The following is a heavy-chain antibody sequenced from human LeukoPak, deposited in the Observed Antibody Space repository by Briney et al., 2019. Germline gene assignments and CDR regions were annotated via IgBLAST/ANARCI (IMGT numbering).Heavy chain of an antibody. CDR2: IYYSGST. D-gene: IGHD3-10*01. CDR3: ATTRSEDGSGSFDY. J-gene: IGHJ4*02. V-gene: IGHV4-59*08. Sequence: SETLSLTCTVSGGSISSYYWSWIRQPPGKGLEWIGYIYYSGSTSYNHSLKSRVTISVDTSKNQFSLKLSSVTAADTAVYYCATTRSEDGSGSFDYWGQGTLVTVSS. CDR1: GGSISSYY.